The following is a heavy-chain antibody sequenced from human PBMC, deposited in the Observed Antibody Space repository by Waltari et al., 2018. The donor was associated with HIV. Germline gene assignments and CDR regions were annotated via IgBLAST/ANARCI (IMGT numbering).Heavy chain of an antibody. J-gene: IGHJ6*02. CDR1: GGSISSSSYY. V-gene: IGHV4-39*07. CDR3: ARDPRKNWNYGAYYYYGMDV. Sequence: QLQLQESGPGLVKPSETLSLTCTVSGGSISSSSYYWGWIRQPPGKGLEWIGSIYYSGSTYYNPSLKSRVTISVDTSKNQFSLKLSSVTAADTAVYYCARDPRKNWNYGAYYYYGMDVWGQGTTVTVSS. D-gene: IGHD1-7*01. CDR2: IYYSGST.